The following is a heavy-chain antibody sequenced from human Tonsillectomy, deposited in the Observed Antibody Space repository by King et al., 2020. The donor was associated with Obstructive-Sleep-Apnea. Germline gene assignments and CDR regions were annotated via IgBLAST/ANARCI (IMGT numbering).Heavy chain of an antibody. Sequence: VHLVESGAEVKKPGESLRISCKGSGYSFTSYWISWVRQMPGKGLEWMGRSDPSDSYTNYSPSFQGHDTISADKSISTAYLQWSSLKTSDTAMYYCTIFGAQMNYQVIDYCGQGTLVTVSS. CDR2: SDPSDSYT. CDR3: TIFGAQMNYQVIDY. CDR1: GYSFTSYW. V-gene: IGHV5-10-1*03. D-gene: IGHD3-3*01. J-gene: IGHJ4*02.